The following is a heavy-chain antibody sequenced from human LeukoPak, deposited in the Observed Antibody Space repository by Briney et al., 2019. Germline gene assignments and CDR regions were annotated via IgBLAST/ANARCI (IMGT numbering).Heavy chain of an antibody. Sequence: SETLSLTCTVSGGSISIGGDYCRSICQPPAKGLEWFGSIYYSGSTYYNPSLKSRVTISVDTSKNQFSLKLTSVTAADAALYYCARQYSSGWPWFDPWGQGTLVTVSS. D-gene: IGHD6-19*01. CDR2: IYYSGST. V-gene: IGHV4-39*01. J-gene: IGHJ5*02. CDR3: ARQYSSGWPWFDP. CDR1: GGSISIGGDY.